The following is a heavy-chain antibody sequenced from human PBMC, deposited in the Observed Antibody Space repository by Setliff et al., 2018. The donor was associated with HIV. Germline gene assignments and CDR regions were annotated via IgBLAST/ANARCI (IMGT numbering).Heavy chain of an antibody. Sequence: GGSLRLSCAASGFTFSSYTMNWVRQAPGKGLEWVSHITSSGRTTFYADSVKGRFTLSRDNTKNSLCLQMNSLRAEDSAVYYCVRSPPPGDYDFGTYITHYWNGMDVWGQGTTVTVSS. J-gene: IGHJ6*02. CDR1: GFTFSSYT. CDR2: ITSSGRTT. CDR3: VRSPPPGDYDFGTYITHYWNGMDV. V-gene: IGHV3-48*04. D-gene: IGHD3-22*01.